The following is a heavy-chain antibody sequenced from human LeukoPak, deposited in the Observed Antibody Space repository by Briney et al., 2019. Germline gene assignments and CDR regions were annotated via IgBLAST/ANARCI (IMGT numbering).Heavy chain of an antibody. V-gene: IGHV3-64*02. Sequence: PGGSLRLSCAASGFTFSSYAMHWVRQAPGKGLEYVSAISSNGGSTYYADSVKGRFTISRDNSKNTLYLRMGSLRGEDMAVYYCARVAVAGRFDYWGQGTLVTVSS. J-gene: IGHJ4*02. CDR3: ARVAVAGRFDY. D-gene: IGHD6-19*01. CDR1: GFTFSSYA. CDR2: ISSNGGST.